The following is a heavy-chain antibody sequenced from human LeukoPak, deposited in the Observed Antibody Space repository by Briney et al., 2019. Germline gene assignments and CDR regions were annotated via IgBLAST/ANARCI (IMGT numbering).Heavy chain of an antibody. Sequence: GGSLRLSCAASGFTFSSYSMNWVRQAPGKGLEWVSPISSSSSYIYYADSVKGRFTISRDNAKNSLYLQMNSLRAEDTAVYYCAGIPVEDGYNQYYFDYWGQGTLVTVSS. CDR2: ISSSSSYI. CDR3: AGIPVEDGYNQYYFDY. J-gene: IGHJ4*02. V-gene: IGHV3-21*01. D-gene: IGHD5-24*01. CDR1: GFTFSSYS.